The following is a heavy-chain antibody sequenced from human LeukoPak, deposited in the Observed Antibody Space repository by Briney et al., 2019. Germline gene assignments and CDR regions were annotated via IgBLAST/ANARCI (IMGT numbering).Heavy chain of an antibody. CDR3: ARDVPSLRYFDWLPSYYYYYMDV. CDR1: GFTFSSYW. Sequence: GGSLRLSCAASGFTFSSYWTSWVRQAPGKGLEWVANIKQDGSEKYYVDSVKGRFTISRDNAKDSLYLQMNSLRAEDTAVYYCARDVPSLRYFDWLPSYYYYYMDVWGKGTTVTVSS. D-gene: IGHD3-9*01. V-gene: IGHV3-7*01. J-gene: IGHJ6*03. CDR2: IKQDGSEK.